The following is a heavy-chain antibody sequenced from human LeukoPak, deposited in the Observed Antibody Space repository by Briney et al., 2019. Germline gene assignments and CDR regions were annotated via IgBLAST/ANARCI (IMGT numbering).Heavy chain of an antibody. D-gene: IGHD3-10*01. J-gene: IGHJ4*02. CDR2: ISSRGSSI. CDR1: GFTLGDYY. Sequence: GGSLRLSCAASGFTLGDYYMTWIRQAPGKGLEWVSYISSRGSSIHYADSVKGRFTISRDNAKNSLFLQMNSLRAEDTAVYYCARDTVRMVRGVSDYWGQGTLVTVSS. V-gene: IGHV3-11*01. CDR3: ARDTVRMVRGVSDY.